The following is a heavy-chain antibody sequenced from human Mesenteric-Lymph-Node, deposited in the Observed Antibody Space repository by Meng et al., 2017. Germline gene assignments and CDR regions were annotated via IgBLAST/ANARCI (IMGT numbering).Heavy chain of an antibody. D-gene: IGHD6-19*01. V-gene: IGHV1-69*10. J-gene: IGHJ4*02. CDR3: ARQNDYSSGWFLR. CDR1: GGTFSSYA. CDR2: IIPILGIA. Sequence: SVKVSCKASGGTFSSYAISWVRQAPGQGLEWMGGIIPILGIANYAQKFQGRVTITADKSTSTAYMELSSLRSEDTAVYYCARQNDYSSGWFLRWGQGTLVTVSS.